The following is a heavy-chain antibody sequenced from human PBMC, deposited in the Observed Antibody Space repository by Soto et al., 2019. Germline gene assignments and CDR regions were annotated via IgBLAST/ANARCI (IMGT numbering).Heavy chain of an antibody. CDR3: ARAPFTIYDTSGYYDY. CDR1: GFIFSDYE. D-gene: IGHD3-22*01. V-gene: IGHV3-33*08. J-gene: IGHJ4*02. CDR2: IWYDGSKK. Sequence: GGSLRLSCAASGFIFSDYEINWVRQAPGKGLEWVAIIWYDGSKKYYADSVKGRFTISRDNSKNTVYLQMNSLRAEDTAVYYCARAPFTIYDTSGYYDYWGQGTLVTVSS.